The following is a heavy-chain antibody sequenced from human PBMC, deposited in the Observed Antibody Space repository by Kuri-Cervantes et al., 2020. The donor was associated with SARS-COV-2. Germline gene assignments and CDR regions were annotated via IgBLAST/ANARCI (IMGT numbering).Heavy chain of an antibody. CDR1: GGSISSVDHY. J-gene: IGHJ5*02. Sequence: SETLSLTCTVSGGSISSVDHYWSWIRQPPGKGLEWIGYIYYSGTTYYNPSLKSRLSISLDTSKNQFSLKLSSVTAADTAVYYCARTDSPPLNWFDPWGQGTLVTVSS. V-gene: IGHV4-30-4*08. CDR2: IYYSGTT. D-gene: IGHD2-21*01. CDR3: ARTDSPPLNWFDP.